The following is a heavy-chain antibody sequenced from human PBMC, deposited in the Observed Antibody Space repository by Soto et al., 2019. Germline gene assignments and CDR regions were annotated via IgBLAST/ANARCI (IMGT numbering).Heavy chain of an antibody. J-gene: IGHJ3*02. V-gene: IGHV3-43*01. CDR3: AKDFYYGSGSYNGSGAFDI. Sequence: EVQLVESGGVVVQHVGYLRLSCASSLFTFDDYTIHWVRQAPGKGLEWVSLISWDGSGTYYADSVKGRFNISRYNSKNSLYLQMNSLRTEDTALYYCAKDFYYGSGSYNGSGAFDIWGQGTMVNVSS. D-gene: IGHD3-10*01. CDR1: LFTFDDYT. CDR2: ISWDGSGT.